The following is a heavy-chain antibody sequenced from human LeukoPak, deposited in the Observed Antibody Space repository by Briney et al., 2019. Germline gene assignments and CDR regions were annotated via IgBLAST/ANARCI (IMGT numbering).Heavy chain of an antibody. CDR2: ISAYNGNT. CDR3: ARAKSGFGELLLNWFDP. J-gene: IGHJ5*02. D-gene: IGHD3-10*01. V-gene: IGHV1-18*01. Sequence: ASVKVSCKASGYTFTSYGISWVRQAPGQGLEWIGWISAYNGNTNYAQKLQGRVTMTTDTSTSTAYMELRSLRSDDTAVYYCARAKSGFGELLLNWFDPWGQGTLVTVSS. CDR1: GYTFTSYG.